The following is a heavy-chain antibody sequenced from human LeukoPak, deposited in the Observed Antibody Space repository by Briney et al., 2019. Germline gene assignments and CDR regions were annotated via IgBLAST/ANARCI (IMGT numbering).Heavy chain of an antibody. CDR2: TYYRSKWYN. D-gene: IGHD6-19*01. CDR1: GDSVSTNSAA. CDR3: AKSYSSGWDFDY. J-gene: IGHJ4*02. V-gene: IGHV6-1*01. Sequence: SQTLSLTCAISGDSVSTNSAAWNWIRQSPSRGLEWLGRTYYRSKWYNDYAVSVKSRITIKPDTSKNQFSLQLKSVTPEDTAVYYCAKSYSSGWDFDYWGRGTLVTVSS.